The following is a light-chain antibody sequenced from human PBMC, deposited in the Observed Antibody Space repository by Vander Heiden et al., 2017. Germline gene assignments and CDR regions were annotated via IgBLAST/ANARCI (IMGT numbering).Light chain of an antibody. Sequence: DLQMTQSPSSLSASVGDRVTITCRASQSIGIYVNWYQQKPGKAPKLLIYAASTLQGGVPSRFSGSGSGTDFTLTISSLQPEDCATYYCQQSYSTPQTFGQGTKLEIK. V-gene: IGKV1-39*01. J-gene: IGKJ1*01. CDR3: QQSYSTPQT. CDR2: AAS. CDR1: QSIGIY.